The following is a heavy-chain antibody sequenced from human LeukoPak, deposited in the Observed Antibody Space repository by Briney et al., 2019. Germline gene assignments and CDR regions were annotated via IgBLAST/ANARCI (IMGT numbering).Heavy chain of an antibody. CDR3: AKDLYGSGWTRYCYYGMDV. CDR2: ISYDGSNK. CDR1: GFTFSSYG. V-gene: IGHV3-30*18. D-gene: IGHD6-19*01. J-gene: IGHJ6*02. Sequence: PGGSLRLSCAASGFTFSSYGMHWVRQAPGKGLEWVAVISYDGSNKYYADSVKGRFTISRDNSKNTLYLQMNSLRAEDTAVYYCAKDLYGSGWTRYCYYGMDVWGQGTTVTVSS.